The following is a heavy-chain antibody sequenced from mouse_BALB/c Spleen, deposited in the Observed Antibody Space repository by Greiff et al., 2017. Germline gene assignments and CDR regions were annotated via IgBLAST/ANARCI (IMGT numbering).Heavy chain of an antibody. Sequence: EVKVVESGPSLVKPSQTLSLTCSVTGDSITSGYWNWIRKFPGNKLEYMGYISYSGSTYYNPSLKSRISITRDTSKNQYYLQLNSVTTEDTATYYCARGDRYDEGFAYWGQGTLVTVSA. CDR2: ISYSGST. CDR1: GDSITSGY. J-gene: IGHJ3*01. V-gene: IGHV3-8*02. CDR3: ARGDRYDEGFAY. D-gene: IGHD2-14*01.